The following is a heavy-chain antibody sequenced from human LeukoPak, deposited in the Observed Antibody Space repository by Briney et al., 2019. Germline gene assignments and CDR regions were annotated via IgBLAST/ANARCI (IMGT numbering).Heavy chain of an antibody. Sequence: GGSLRLSCAASGFGFNYYGMVWFRQPPGKGLEWVATISYDERGKHYADSVKGRFTISRDNSKNTLYLQMNSLRAKDTAVYYCARDRTAAAEPYYYYYGMDVWGQGTTVTVSS. CDR2: ISYDERGK. V-gene: IGHV3-33*05. J-gene: IGHJ6*02. CDR3: ARDRTAAAEPYYYYYGMDV. D-gene: IGHD6-13*01. CDR1: GFGFNYYG.